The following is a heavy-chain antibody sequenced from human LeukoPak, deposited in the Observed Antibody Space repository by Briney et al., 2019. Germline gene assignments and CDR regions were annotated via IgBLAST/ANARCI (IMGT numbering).Heavy chain of an antibody. CDR1: GFTFNNYG. Sequence: GRSLRLSCAASGFTFNNYGMHWVRQAPGKGLEWLALVWSDGSSEYYADSVKGRFTISRDNSKNTLYLQMNSLRAEDTAVYYCAGDTPPEGDCYFGYWGQGTLVTVSS. V-gene: IGHV3-33*01. D-gene: IGHD1-26*01. J-gene: IGHJ4*02. CDR2: VWSDGSSE. CDR3: AGDTPPEGDCYFGY.